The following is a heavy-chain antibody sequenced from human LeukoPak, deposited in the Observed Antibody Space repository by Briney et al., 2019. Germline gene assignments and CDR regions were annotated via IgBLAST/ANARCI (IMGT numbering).Heavy chain of an antibody. CDR1: GYSFSNYW. CDR2: IYPGDSDT. Sequence: GESLKISCKTSGYSFSNYWIGWVRQMPGKGLEWMGIIYPGDSDTRYSPSFQGQVTISADKSISTAYLQWSSLKASDTAMYYCASMVRGVWGTNWFDPWGQGTLVTVSS. V-gene: IGHV5-51*01. J-gene: IGHJ5*02. CDR3: ASMVRGVWGTNWFDP. D-gene: IGHD3-10*01.